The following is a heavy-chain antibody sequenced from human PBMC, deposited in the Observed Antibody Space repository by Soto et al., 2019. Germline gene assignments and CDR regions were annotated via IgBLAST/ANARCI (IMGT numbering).Heavy chain of an antibody. J-gene: IGHJ4*02. Sequence: LRLSCTASGFTFGDYAMSWVRQAPGKGLELVGFIRSKAYGGTTEYAASVKGRFTISRDDSKSIAYLQMNSLKTEDTAVYYCTSTPYYYDSSGYYSYYFDYWGQGTLVTVSS. V-gene: IGHV3-49*04. CDR2: IRSKAYGGTT. D-gene: IGHD3-22*01. CDR3: TSTPYYYDSSGYYSYYFDY. CDR1: GFTFGDYA.